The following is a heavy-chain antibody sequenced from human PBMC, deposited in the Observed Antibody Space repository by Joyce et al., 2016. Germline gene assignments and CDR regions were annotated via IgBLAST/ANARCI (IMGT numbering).Heavy chain of an antibody. CDR2: IKGDGGSA. CDR1: GFTFSSFW. CDR3: VRDSHFDY. V-gene: IGHV3-74*01. Sequence: EVQLVESGGGLVQPGGSLRLSCAASGFTFSSFWRNWVRQAPGKGLVGVSRIKGDGGSANYADSVKGRFTISRDNAKNAVFLQMNSLRAEDTAVYYCVRDSHFDYWGQGTLVTVSS. J-gene: IGHJ4*02.